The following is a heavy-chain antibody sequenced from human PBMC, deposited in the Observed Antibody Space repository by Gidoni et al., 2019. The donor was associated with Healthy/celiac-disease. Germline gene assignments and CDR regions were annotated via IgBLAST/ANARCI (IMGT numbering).Heavy chain of an antibody. CDR3: ARHHRFLEWSSKYNWFDP. Sequence: QLQLQESGPGLVTPSEPLSLTCTVSGGSISSSRYYWGWIRQPPGKGLEWIGSIYYSGSTYYNPSLKSRVTISVDTSKNQFSLKLSSVTAADTAVYYCARHHRFLEWSSKYNWFDPWGQGTLVTVSS. CDR1: GGSISSSRYY. J-gene: IGHJ5*02. CDR2: IYYSGST. D-gene: IGHD3-3*01. V-gene: IGHV4-39*01.